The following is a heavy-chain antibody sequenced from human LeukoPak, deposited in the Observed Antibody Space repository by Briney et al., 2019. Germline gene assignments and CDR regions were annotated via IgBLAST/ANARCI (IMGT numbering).Heavy chain of an antibody. V-gene: IGHV3-23*01. D-gene: IGHD3-10*01. CDR1: GFTFSSSA. CDR2: ISASGGST. J-gene: IGHJ6*02. CDR3: ARDRGSRYYYYGMDV. Sequence: GGSLSLSCAASGFTFSSSAMSWVRQVPGKGLEWVSGISASGGSTSYADSVRGRFTISRDNSKNTLYLQMNSLRAEDTAVYYCARDRGSRYYYYGMDVWGQGTTVTVSS.